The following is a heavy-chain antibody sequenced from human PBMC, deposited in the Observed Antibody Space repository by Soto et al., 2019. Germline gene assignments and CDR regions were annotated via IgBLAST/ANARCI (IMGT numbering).Heavy chain of an antibody. Sequence: PSETLSLTCAAYGGSFSGYYWDWIRQPPGRGLEWIGEINLDGATDYAPSLRCRVTISIDTSRNQFSLKLNYVTAAHTAVYYCARGQRSDPFFGYWGQGALVTVSS. CDR2: INLDGAT. CDR3: ARGQRSDPFFGY. V-gene: IGHV4-34*01. CDR1: GGSFSGYY. J-gene: IGHJ4*02.